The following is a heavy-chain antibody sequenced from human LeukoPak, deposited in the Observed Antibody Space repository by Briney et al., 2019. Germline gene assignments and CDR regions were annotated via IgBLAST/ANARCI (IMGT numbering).Heavy chain of an antibody. CDR1: GGSFSGYY. J-gene: IGHJ4*02. Sequence: SETLSLTCAVYGGSFSGYYWSWIRQPPGKGLEWIGEINQSGSTNYNPSLKSRVTISVDTSKNQFSLKLSSVTAAGTAVYYCAIRRLYYYISAYFDYWGQGTLVTVSS. CDR3: AIRRLYYYISAYFDY. CDR2: INQSGST. V-gene: IGHV4-34*01. D-gene: IGHD3-22*01.